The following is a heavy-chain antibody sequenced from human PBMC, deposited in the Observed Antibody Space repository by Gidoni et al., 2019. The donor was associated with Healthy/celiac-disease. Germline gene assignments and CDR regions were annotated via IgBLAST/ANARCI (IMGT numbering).Heavy chain of an antibody. CDR2: ITPIFGTA. Sequence: QVQLVQSGAEVKKTGSPVKVSCKDSGGTFSRYAISWVRQAPGQGLEWMGGITPIFGTANYPQKFQSRVTITADESTSTAYMELSSLGSEDTAVYYCATGPYGDSVKFDYWGQGTLVTVSS. CDR3: ATGPYGDSVKFDY. V-gene: IGHV1-69*01. J-gene: IGHJ4*02. D-gene: IGHD4-17*01. CDR1: GGTFSRYA.